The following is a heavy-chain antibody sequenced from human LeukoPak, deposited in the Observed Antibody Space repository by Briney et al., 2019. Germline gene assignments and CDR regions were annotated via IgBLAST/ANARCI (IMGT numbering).Heavy chain of an antibody. V-gene: IGHV3-53*01. Sequence: GGSLRLSCAASGFTVSSNYMSWVRQAPGKGLEWVSVIYSGSSTYYADSVKGRFTISRDNSKNTLYLQMNSLRAEDTAVYYCARDQRYYDSSGYGRHYYYYYGMDVWGQGTTVTVSS. CDR1: GFTVSSNY. J-gene: IGHJ6*02. CDR3: ARDQRYYDSSGYGRHYYYYYGMDV. D-gene: IGHD3-22*01. CDR2: IYSGSST.